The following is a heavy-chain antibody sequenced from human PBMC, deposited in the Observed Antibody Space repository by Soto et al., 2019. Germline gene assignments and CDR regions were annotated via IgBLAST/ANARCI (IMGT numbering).Heavy chain of an antibody. V-gene: IGHV5-51*01. J-gene: IGHJ4*02. CDR1: GYTFTNFW. D-gene: IGHD6-13*01. CDR3: VRRAGEQLVPPIENYFDF. CDR2: IYPSDSDI. Sequence: RGESLKISCQASGYTFTNFWIGWVRQMPGKGLEWMAIIYPSDSDIKYSPSFQGQATISADRSLSTVYLQWNSLRASDTAIYYCVRRAGEQLVPPIENYFDFCGQGALLTVSS.